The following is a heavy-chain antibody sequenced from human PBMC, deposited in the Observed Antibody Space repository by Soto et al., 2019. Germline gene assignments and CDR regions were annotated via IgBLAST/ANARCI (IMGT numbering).Heavy chain of an antibody. CDR2: INPNSGGT. CDR3: ARDRPPVVYHSTNFDY. V-gene: IGHV1-2*02. Sequence: GASVKVSCKASGYTFTGYYMHWVRQAPGQGLEWMGWINPNSGGTNYVQKFQGRVTMTRDTSISTAYMELSRLRSDDTAVYYCARDRPPVVYHSTNFDYWGQGTLVTVSS. D-gene: IGHD2-2*02. CDR1: GYTFTGYY. J-gene: IGHJ4*02.